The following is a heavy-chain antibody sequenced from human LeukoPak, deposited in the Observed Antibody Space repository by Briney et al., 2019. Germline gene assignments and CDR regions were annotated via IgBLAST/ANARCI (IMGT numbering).Heavy chain of an antibody. J-gene: IGHJ4*02. Sequence: ASVKASCKASGYTFTGYYMHWVRQAPGRGLEWMGWINPNSGGTNYAQKFQGRVTMTRDTSISTAYMELSRLRSDDTAVYYCAREGGDGYNYFDYWGQGTLVTVSS. CDR3: AREGGDGYNYFDY. CDR2: INPNSGGT. D-gene: IGHD5-24*01. V-gene: IGHV1-2*02. CDR1: GYTFTGYY.